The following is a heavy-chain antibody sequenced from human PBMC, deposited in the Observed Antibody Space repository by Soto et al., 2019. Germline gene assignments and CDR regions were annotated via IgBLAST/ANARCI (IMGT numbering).Heavy chain of an antibody. J-gene: IGHJ1*01. CDR3: AREGPPIRAHNPQEYFQH. CDR1: GDSISTRSNY. V-gene: IGHV4-39*02. CDR2: IYYTGGT. Sequence: SETLSLTCTVSGDSISTRSNYWAWIRQPPGKGLEWIGSIYYTGGTYYNPSLKSRVTLFLDTSKNQFSLNLNSVTAAGTAVYYCAREGPPIRAHNPQEYFQHWGQGTPVTVSS.